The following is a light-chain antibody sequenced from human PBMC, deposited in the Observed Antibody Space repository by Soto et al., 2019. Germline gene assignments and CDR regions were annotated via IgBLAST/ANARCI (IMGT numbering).Light chain of an antibody. Sequence: EIVMTQSPAIQSVSPGEGATLSCRASQSISSKLAWYQQKPGQTPRLLIYGASSRATGIPDRFSGSGSGTEFTLTISNLQSEDFAVYYCQQYNDWPRTFGQGTRLEI. CDR3: QQYNDWPRT. J-gene: IGKJ5*01. CDR2: GAS. CDR1: QSISSK. V-gene: IGKV3D-15*01.